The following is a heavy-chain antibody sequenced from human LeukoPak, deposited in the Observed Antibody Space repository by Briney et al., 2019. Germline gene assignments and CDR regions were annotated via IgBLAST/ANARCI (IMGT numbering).Heavy chain of an antibody. V-gene: IGHV3-53*05. CDR2: IYSGVST. Sequence: GGSLRLSCAASGFTVSSNYMSWVRQAPGKWLEWVSVIYSGVSTYYADCVKGGFTISRDNSKKTLFLQMNSLRAEDTAVYYCASGSGSYRTPYYYMDVWGTGTTVTVSS. CDR3: ASGSGSYRTPYYYMDV. D-gene: IGHD3-10*01. CDR1: GFTVSSNY. J-gene: IGHJ6*03.